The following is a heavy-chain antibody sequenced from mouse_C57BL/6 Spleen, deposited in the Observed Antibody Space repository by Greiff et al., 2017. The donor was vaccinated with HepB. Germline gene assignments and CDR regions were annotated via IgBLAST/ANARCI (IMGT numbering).Heavy chain of an antibody. D-gene: IGHD1-1*01. CDR2: SRNKANDYTT. CDR1: GFTFSDFY. CDR3: ARARSSWFYWYFDV. V-gene: IGHV7-1*01. J-gene: IGHJ1*03. Sequence: EVKVVESGGGLVQSGRSLRLSCATSGFTFSDFYMEWVRQAPGKGLEWIAASRNKANDYTTEYSASVKGRFIVSRDTSQSILYLQMNALRAEDTAIYYCARARSSWFYWYFDVWGTGTTVTVSS.